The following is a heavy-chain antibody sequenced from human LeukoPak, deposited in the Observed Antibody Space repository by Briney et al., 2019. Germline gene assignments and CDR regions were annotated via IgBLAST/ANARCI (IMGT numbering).Heavy chain of an antibody. Sequence: VASVKVSCKASGGTFSSYAISGVRQAPGQGLEWMGGIIPIFGTANYPQKFQGRVTITADKSTSTAYMELSSLRSEDTAVYYCASGIGPVWRGDYWGQGTLVTVSS. V-gene: IGHV1-69*06. D-gene: IGHD1-14*01. CDR1: GGTFSSYA. J-gene: IGHJ4*02. CDR2: IIPIFGTA. CDR3: ASGIGPVWRGDY.